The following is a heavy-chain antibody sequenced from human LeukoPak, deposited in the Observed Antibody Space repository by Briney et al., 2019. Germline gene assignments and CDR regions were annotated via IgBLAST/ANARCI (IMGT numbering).Heavy chain of an antibody. CDR2: INPDSDNT. Sequence: ASVTVSCKASRYTFTSYDIHWVRQATRQGLEWMGWINPDSDNTDYAQKFQARVTITRNTSISTAYMELSSLRSEDTAVYYCAIGAVGFDYWGQGTLVTVSS. CDR1: RYTFTSYD. D-gene: IGHD6-19*01. V-gene: IGHV1-8*01. CDR3: AIGAVGFDY. J-gene: IGHJ4*02.